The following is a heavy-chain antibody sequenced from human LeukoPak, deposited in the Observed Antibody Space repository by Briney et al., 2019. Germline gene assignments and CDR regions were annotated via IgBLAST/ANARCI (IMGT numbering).Heavy chain of an antibody. CDR2: MNPNSGNT. Sequence: ASVKVSCKASGYTFTDYYMHWVRQATGQGLEWMGWMNPNSGNTGYAQKFQGRVTMTRNTSISTAYMELSSLRSEDTAVYYCARGGYSGYDFLSYYYYMDVWGKGTTVTISS. J-gene: IGHJ6*03. CDR1: GYTFTDYY. CDR3: ARGGYSGYDFLSYYYYMDV. D-gene: IGHD5-12*01. V-gene: IGHV1-8*02.